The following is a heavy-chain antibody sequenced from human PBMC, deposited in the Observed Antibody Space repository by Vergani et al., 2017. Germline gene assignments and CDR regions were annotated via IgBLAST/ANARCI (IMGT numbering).Heavy chain of an antibody. D-gene: IGHD3-9*01. J-gene: IGHJ4*02. CDR1: GGSFSTGGQS. CDR2: IYTSGAT. Sequence: QVQLQESGPGLVKPSQTLSLTCTVSGGSFSTGGQSWTWLRQSAGKGLEWIGRIYTSGATNYNPSLRSRAIMSVEASKKQFSLKLTSVTAADTAIYFCARTESFILRYFHWALWGQGTLVTVSS. V-gene: IGHV4-61*02. CDR3: ARTESFILRYFHWAL.